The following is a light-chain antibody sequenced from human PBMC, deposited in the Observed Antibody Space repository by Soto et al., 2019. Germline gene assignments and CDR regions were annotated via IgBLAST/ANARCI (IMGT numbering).Light chain of an antibody. CDR3: CSYTTSSTLLV. V-gene: IGLV2-14*01. Sequence: QSALTQPASVSGSPGQSITISCTGTSSDVGGYNYVSWYQQHPGKAPKLMIYEVSNRPSGVSNRFSGSKSGNTASLTISGLHADEEADYYCCSYTTSSTLLVFGTGAKLTVL. J-gene: IGLJ1*01. CDR1: SSDVGGYNY. CDR2: EVS.